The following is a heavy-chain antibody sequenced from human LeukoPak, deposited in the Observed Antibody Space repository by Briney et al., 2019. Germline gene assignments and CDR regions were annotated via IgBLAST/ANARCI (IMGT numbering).Heavy chain of an antibody. Sequence: PGGSLRLSCAASGFTFSSYWMSWVRQAPGKGLQWVANINQDGSEKYYVDSVKGRFTISRDNAKNSLYLQMNSLRAEDTAVYYCAKGVGDYLHYYFDYWGQGTLVTVSS. CDR3: AKGVGDYLHYYFDY. J-gene: IGHJ4*02. CDR1: GFTFSSYW. V-gene: IGHV3-7*02. CDR2: INQDGSEK. D-gene: IGHD4-17*01.